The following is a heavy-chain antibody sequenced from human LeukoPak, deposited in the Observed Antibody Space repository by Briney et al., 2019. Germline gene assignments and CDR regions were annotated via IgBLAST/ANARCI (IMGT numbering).Heavy chain of an antibody. V-gene: IGHV1-3*01. Sequence: AASVKVSCKASGYTFTSYDINWVRQATGQRLEWMGWINAGNGNTKYSQKFQGRVTITRDTSASTAYMELSSLRSEDTAVYYCASYNWGSLDAFDIWGQGTMVTVSS. D-gene: IGHD1-1*01. CDR3: ASYNWGSLDAFDI. CDR2: INAGNGNT. CDR1: GYTFTSYD. J-gene: IGHJ3*02.